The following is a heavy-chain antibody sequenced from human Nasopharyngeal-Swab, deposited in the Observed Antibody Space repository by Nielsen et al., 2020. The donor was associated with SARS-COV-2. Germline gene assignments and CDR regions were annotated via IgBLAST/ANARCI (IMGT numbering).Heavy chain of an antibody. CDR2: ISSDSGAK. CDR1: GFSFRTYT. V-gene: IGHV3-21*01. Sequence: GESLKISCAASGFSFRTYTMNWVRQAPGKGLEWLSSISSDSGAKYHADSVKGRFTISRDNAKNSLYLEMNSLKAEDTAVYYCLRGDRRDYWGPGTLVSVSS. J-gene: IGHJ4*02. CDR3: LRGDRRDY. D-gene: IGHD3-22*01.